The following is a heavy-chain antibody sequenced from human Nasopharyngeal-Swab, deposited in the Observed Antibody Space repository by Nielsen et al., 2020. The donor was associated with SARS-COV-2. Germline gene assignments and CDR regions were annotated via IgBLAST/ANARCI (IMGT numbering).Heavy chain of an antibody. CDR2: INGDGTWI. Sequence: GESLKISCVASGFSFTTYWMHWVRQAPGKGLVWVSRINGDGTWISYADSVKGRFTISRDNSKNTVYLQMNSLGGDDTAVYYCAKGPPILLWFGGFDYWGQGTLVTVSS. D-gene: IGHD3-10*01. CDR3: AKGPPILLWFGGFDY. CDR1: GFSFTTYW. J-gene: IGHJ4*02. V-gene: IGHV3-74*01.